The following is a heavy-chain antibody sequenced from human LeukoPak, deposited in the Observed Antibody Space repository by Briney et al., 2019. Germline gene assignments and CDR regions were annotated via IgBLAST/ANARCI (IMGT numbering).Heavy chain of an antibody. CDR2: ISYDGSNK. V-gene: IGHV3-30*04. D-gene: IGHD3-22*01. CDR1: GFTFSSYA. Sequence: GSLRLSCAASGFTFSSYAMHWVRQAPGKGLEWAAVISYDGSNKYYADSVKGRFTISRDNSKNTLYLQMNSLRAEDTAVYYCARGPAYYYGSSGYYPFDYWGQGTLVTVSS. CDR3: ARGPAYYYGSSGYYPFDY. J-gene: IGHJ4*02.